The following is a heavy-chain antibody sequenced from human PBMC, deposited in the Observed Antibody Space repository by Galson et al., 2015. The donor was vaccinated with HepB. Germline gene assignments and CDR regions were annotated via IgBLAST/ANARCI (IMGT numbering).Heavy chain of an antibody. D-gene: IGHD4-17*01. CDR1: GFTFSDYY. J-gene: IGHJ3*02. CDR2: ISSSSSYT. Sequence: SLRLSCAASGFTFSDYYMSWLRQAPGKGLEWVSYISSSSSYTNYADSVKGRFTISRDNAKNSLYLRMNSLRAEDTAVYYCARAMTTVTTRDAFDIWGQGTMVTVSS. CDR3: ARAMTTVTTRDAFDI. V-gene: IGHV3-11*06.